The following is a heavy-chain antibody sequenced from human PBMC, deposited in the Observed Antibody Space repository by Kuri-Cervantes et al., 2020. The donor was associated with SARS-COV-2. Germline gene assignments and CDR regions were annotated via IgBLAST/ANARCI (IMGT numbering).Heavy chain of an antibody. CDR2: ISSSSSYI. D-gene: IGHD6-13*01. V-gene: IGHV3-21*01. J-gene: IGHJ6*03. CDR1: GFTFSSYS. Sequence: GGSLRLSCAASGFTFSSYSMNWVRQAPGKGLEWVSSISSSSSYIYYADSVKGRFTISRDNAKNSLYLQMNSLIAEDTAVYYCARDVAAGRAYYYYMDVWGKGTTVTVSS. CDR3: ARDVAAGRAYYYYMDV.